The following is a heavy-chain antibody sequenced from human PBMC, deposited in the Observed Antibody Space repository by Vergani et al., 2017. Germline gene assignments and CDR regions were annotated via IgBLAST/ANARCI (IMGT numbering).Heavy chain of an antibody. CDR1: GFTFSSYC. CDR3: AKDAGPHYYYYMDV. J-gene: IGHJ6*03. V-gene: IGHV3-30*18. Sequence: QVQLVESGGGVVQPGRSLRLSCAASGFTFSSYCMHWVRQAPGKGLEWVAVISYDGSNKYYADSVKGRFTISRDNSKNTLYLQMNSLRAEDTAVYYCAKDAGPHYYYYMDVWGKGTTVTVSS. CDR2: ISYDGSNK.